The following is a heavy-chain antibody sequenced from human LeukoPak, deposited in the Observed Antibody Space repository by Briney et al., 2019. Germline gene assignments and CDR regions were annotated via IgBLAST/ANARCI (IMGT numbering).Heavy chain of an antibody. CDR2: IIPIFGTA. J-gene: IGHJ5*02. Sequence: ASVTVSCKASGGIFSSYAISGVRQAPGQGLEWMGGIIPIFGTANYAQKFQGRVTITADESTSTAYMELSSLRSEDTAVYYCARESGSGSYHRWGQGTLVTVSS. CDR1: GGIFSSYA. CDR3: ARESGSGSYHR. V-gene: IGHV1-69*13. D-gene: IGHD3-10*01.